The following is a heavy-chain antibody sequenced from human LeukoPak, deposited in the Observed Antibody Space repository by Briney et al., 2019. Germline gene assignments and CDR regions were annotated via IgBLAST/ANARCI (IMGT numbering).Heavy chain of an antibody. CDR3: ATGGMGATWDPTTYYFDY. Sequence: GASVKVSCKVSGYTLTELSMHWVRQAPGKGLEWMGGFDAEDGETIYAQKFQGRVTMTEDTSTDTAYMELSSLRSEDTAVYYCATGGMGATWDPTTYYFDYWGQGTLVTVSS. CDR1: GYTLTELS. J-gene: IGHJ4*02. CDR2: FDAEDGET. D-gene: IGHD1-26*01. V-gene: IGHV1-24*01.